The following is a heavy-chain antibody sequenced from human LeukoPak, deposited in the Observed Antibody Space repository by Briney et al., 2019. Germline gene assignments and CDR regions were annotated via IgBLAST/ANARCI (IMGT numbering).Heavy chain of an antibody. CDR2: IYYSGST. CDR1: GGSISSSSYY. J-gene: IGHJ6*02. D-gene: IGHD5-18*01. V-gene: IGHV4-39*01. CDR3: GSGYSYGYPYYYYGMDV. Sequence: SETLSLTCTVSGGSISSSSYYWGWIRQPPGKGLEWIGSIYYSGSTYYNPPLKSRVTISVDTSKNQFSLKLSSVTAADTAVYYCGSGYSYGYPYYYYGMDVWGQGTTVTVSS.